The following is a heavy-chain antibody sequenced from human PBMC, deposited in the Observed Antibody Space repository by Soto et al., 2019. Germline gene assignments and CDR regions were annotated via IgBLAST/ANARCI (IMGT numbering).Heavy chain of an antibody. V-gene: IGHV2-5*02. CDR2: IYWDDDK. D-gene: IGHD3-10*01. CDR1: GFSLSTSGVG. J-gene: IGHJ4*02. CDR3: AHLYYYDSGFNFVY. Sequence: QITLKESGPTLVKPTQTLTLTCTFSGFSLSTSGVGVGWIRQPPGKALEWLALIYWDDDKRYRPSLMSRLTITKDTSKNQVVLTMTNMDPVDTATYYCAHLYYYDSGFNFVYWGQGTLVTVSS.